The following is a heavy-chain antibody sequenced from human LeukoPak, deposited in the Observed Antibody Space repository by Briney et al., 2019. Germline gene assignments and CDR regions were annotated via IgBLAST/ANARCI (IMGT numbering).Heavy chain of an antibody. CDR1: GGSFSGYY. CDR3: AISSPGSYRALDY. V-gene: IGHV4-34*01. D-gene: IGHD3-16*02. Sequence: PSETLSLTCAVYGGSFSGYYWSWIRQPPGKGLEWIGEINHSGSTNYNPSLKSRVTISVDTSKNQFSLKLSSATAADTAVYYCAISSPGSYRALDYWGQGTLVTVSS. CDR2: INHSGST. J-gene: IGHJ4*02.